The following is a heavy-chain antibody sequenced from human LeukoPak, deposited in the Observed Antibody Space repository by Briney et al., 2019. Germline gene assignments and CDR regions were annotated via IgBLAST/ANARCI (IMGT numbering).Heavy chain of an antibody. Sequence: SETLSLTCTVSGGSISSGRYSWNWIRQPPGKGLEWIGYISRSGSTYYNPSLESRVTISIDRSLYQFSLKLTSVTAADTAVYYCARGLVTGDGALIDYWGQGTLVTVSS. CDR3: ARGLVTGDGALIDY. J-gene: IGHJ4*02. V-gene: IGHV4-30-2*01. D-gene: IGHD7-27*01. CDR2: ISRSGST. CDR1: GGSISSGRYS.